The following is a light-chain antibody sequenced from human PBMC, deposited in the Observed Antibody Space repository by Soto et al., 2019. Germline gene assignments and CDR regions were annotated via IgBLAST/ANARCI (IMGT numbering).Light chain of an antibody. CDR1: QSVSNSY. CDR3: QQYGSSGT. Sequence: EIVLTQSPGTLSLSPGERATLSCRASQSVSNSYLAWYQQKPGQAPRPLISGASRRATGVPDRFSGSGSGTDFTLTLSRLEPEDFAVYYCQQYGSSGTFGQGTKV. V-gene: IGKV3-20*01. J-gene: IGKJ1*01. CDR2: GAS.